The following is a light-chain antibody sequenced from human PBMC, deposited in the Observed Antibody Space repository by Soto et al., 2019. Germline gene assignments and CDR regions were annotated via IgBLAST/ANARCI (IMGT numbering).Light chain of an antibody. V-gene: IGKV1-5*03. J-gene: IGKJ5*01. CDR3: QQYNVFPIT. CDR2: KAS. Sequence: IQMTQSPSTLSASIGDRVTITCRASQSISTWLAWYQQKSGKAPKLLIYKASTLESGVPSRFSGSGSGTDFTLTISSLQPDDLATYYCQQYNVFPITFGQGTRLEI. CDR1: QSISTW.